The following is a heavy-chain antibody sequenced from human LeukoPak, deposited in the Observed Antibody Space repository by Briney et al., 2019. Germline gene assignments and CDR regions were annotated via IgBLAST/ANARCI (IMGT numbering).Heavy chain of an antibody. J-gene: IGHJ4*02. V-gene: IGHV1-18*04. Sequence: EASVTVSCKASGYTFTSYGISWVRQAPGQGLEWMGWISAYNGNKHFAQKLQDRVTMTTDTSTSTAYMELRSLRSDDTAVYYCARDQGITMVRGVITSNDYWGQGTLVTVSS. CDR2: ISAYNGNK. CDR1: GYTFTSYG. D-gene: IGHD3-10*01. CDR3: ARDQGITMVRGVITSNDY.